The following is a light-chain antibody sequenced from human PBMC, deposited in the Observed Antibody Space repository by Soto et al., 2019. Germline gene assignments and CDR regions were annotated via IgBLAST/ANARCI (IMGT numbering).Light chain of an antibody. CDR3: SSFTSSSTYV. J-gene: IGLJ1*01. Sequence: QSALTQPASVSGSPGQSITISCTGTSSDVGRYNYVSWYQQHPGKAPKLTIYDVSNRPSGVSRRFSGSKSGNTASLTISGLQAEDEADYYCSSFTSSSTYVFGTGTKLTVL. V-gene: IGLV2-14*01. CDR2: DVS. CDR1: SSDVGRYNY.